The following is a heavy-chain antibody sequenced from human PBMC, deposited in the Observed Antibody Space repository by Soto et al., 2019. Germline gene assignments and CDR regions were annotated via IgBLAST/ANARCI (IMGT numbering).Heavy chain of an antibody. CDR2: ISYDGNNK. D-gene: IGHD1-26*01. CDR3: VWDWETAGGQHWACNCFDS. V-gene: IGHV3-30-3*01. J-gene: IGHJ4*02. CDR1: GFTFSISP. Sequence: PGGSLRLSCAASGFTFSISPMHWVRQAPGKGLEWVALISYDGNNKFYADSVKGRFTISRDNSKSTLYLQVNSLRAEDAAVYYCVWDWETAGGQHWACNCFDSWGQGTLVTVSS.